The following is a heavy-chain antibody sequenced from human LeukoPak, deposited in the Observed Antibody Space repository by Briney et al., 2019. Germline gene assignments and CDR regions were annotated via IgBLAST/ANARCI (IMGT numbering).Heavy chain of an antibody. D-gene: IGHD5-18*01. J-gene: IGHJ3*02. CDR3: ARLQWIQLWLRDAFDI. CDR2: IYTSGST. Sequence: SETLSLTCTVSGGSISSGSYYWSWLRQPAGKGLEWIGRIYTSGSTNYNPSLKSRVTISVDTSKNQFSLKLSSVTAADTAVYYCARLQWIQLWLRDAFDIWGQGTMVTVSS. V-gene: IGHV4-61*02. CDR1: GGSISSGSYY.